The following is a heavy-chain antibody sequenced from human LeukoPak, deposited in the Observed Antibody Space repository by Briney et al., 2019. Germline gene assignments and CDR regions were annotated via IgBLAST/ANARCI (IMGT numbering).Heavy chain of an antibody. CDR3: AARSSGNPYF. J-gene: IGHJ4*02. CDR2: IKQDGSEK. D-gene: IGHD1-26*01. V-gene: IGHV3-7*03. CDR1: GLTLSNYW. Sequence: LGGSLRLSCTASGLTLSNYWMIWVRQAPGKGLQWVAKIKQDGSEKYYVDSVKGRFTISRDNAENSLYLQMNSLRVEDTAVYYCAARSSGNPYFWGQGTLVTVSS.